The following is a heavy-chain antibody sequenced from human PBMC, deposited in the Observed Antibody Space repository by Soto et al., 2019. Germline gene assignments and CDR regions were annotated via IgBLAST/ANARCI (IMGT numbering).Heavy chain of an antibody. CDR1: GGAHSSYY. CDR2: IYYSGST. J-gene: IGHJ6*02. Sequence: SEAPALPRTVSGGAHSSYYWGLVRPPPGEGQGGIGYIYYSGSTNYNPSLKSRVTISVDTSKNQFSLKLSSVTAADTAVYYCARGGSYDFWSGLNYYYYGMDVWGQGTTVTVSS. CDR3: ARGGSYDFWSGLNYYYYGMDV. D-gene: IGHD3-3*01. V-gene: IGHV4-59*01.